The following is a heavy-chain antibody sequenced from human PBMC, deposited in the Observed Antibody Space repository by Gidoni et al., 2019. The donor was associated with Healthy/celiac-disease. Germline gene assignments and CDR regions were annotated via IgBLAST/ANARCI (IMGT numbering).Heavy chain of an antibody. Sequence: QLQLQESGPGLVKPSETLSLTCTVSVGSISSSSYYWGWIRQPPGKGLEWIGSIYYSGSTYYNPSLKSRVTISVDTSKNQFSLKLSSVTAADTAVYYCARGAAVAGTGYWGQGTLVTVSS. CDR1: VGSISSSSYY. CDR3: ARGAAVAGTGY. D-gene: IGHD6-19*01. V-gene: IGHV4-39*01. CDR2: IYYSGST. J-gene: IGHJ4*02.